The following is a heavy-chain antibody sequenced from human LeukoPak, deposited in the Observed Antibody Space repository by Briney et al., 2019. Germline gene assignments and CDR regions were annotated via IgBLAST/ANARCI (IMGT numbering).Heavy chain of an antibody. CDR1: GGSISSYY. V-gene: IGHV4-59*01. J-gene: IGHJ4*02. D-gene: IGHD3-9*01. CDR3: ARVWTYYDILTGYYPYYFDY. Sequence: SQTLSLTCTVSGGSISSYYWSWIRQPPGKGLEWIGYIYYSGSTNYNPSLKSRVTTSVDTSKNQFSLKLSSVTAADTAVYYCARVWTYYDILTGYYPYYFDYWGQGTLVTVPS. CDR2: IYYSGST.